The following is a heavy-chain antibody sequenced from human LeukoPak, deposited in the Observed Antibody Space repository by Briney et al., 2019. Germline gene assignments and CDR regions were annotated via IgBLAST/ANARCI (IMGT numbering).Heavy chain of an antibody. V-gene: IGHV4-59*01. CDR2: IHYSGST. J-gene: IGHJ4*02. Sequence: SETLSLTCAVSGGSLSGYYWTWIRQPPGKGLEWIGNIHYSGSTNYNPSLKSRVTISVDTSKKQFSLKLSSVTAADTAVYHCARVGIAVAGILDFWGQGTLLTVSS. CDR3: ARVGIAVAGILDF. D-gene: IGHD6-19*01. CDR1: GGSLSGYY.